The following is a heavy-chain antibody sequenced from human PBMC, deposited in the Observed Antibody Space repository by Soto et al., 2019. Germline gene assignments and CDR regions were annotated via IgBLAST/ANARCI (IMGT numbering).Heavy chain of an antibody. Sequence: GCTFSSYAISWVRQAPGQVLEWMGGIIPIFGTANYAQKFQGRVTITADESTSTAYMELSSLRSEDTAVYYCARVSKWELRDYYYYGMDVWGQGTTVTVSS. CDR2: IIPIFGTA. CDR1: GCTFSSYA. D-gene: IGHD1-26*01. J-gene: IGHJ6*02. CDR3: ARVSKWELRDYYYYGMDV. V-gene: IGHV1-69*01.